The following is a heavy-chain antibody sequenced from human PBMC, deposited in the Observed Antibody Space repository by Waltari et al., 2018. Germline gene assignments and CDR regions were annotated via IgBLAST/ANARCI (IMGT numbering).Heavy chain of an antibody. Sequence: VQLVQSGAEVRTPGSSVKVSCKASGGPFGGYGISWVRLVPGQRLELLGVIIPIFGIPDYSQKFQDRLTITADESTSTAFMELSSLTSEDTAIYFCATHKLGISQHYYHMGAWGKGTTVTISS. CDR2: IIPIFGIP. J-gene: IGHJ6*03. V-gene: IGHV1-69*12. CDR1: GGPFGGYG. D-gene: IGHD7-27*01. CDR3: ATHKLGISQHYYHMGA.